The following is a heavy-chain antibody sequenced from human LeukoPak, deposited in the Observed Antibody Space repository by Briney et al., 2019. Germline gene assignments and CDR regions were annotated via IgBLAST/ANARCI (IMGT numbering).Heavy chain of an antibody. D-gene: IGHD4-17*01. V-gene: IGHV4-34*01. J-gene: IGHJ4*02. CDR2: INDSGGT. Sequence: TSETLSLTCAVYGGTFSRYYWSWIRQPPGKGLEWIGEINDSGGTYYNPSLKSRVTISVDTSNNQFSLKLSSVTAADTAVYYCASLIHDYDDTMRDYWGQGTLVTVSS. CDR3: ASLIHDYDDTMRDY. CDR1: GGTFSRYY.